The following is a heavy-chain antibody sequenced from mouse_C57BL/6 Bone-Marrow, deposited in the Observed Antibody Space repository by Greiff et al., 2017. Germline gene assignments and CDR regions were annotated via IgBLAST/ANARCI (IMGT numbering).Heavy chain of an antibody. Sequence: EVQLQQSGAELVRPGASVKLSCTASGFNIKDDYMHWVKQRPEQGLEWIGWIDPENGDTESASKFQGKATITADTSSNTAYLQLSSLTSEDTAVYYCTTYDDGYYDYAMDYWGQGTSVTVSS. CDR1: GFNIKDDY. CDR2: IDPENGDT. V-gene: IGHV14-4*01. CDR3: TTYDDGYYDYAMDY. D-gene: IGHD2-3*01. J-gene: IGHJ4*01.